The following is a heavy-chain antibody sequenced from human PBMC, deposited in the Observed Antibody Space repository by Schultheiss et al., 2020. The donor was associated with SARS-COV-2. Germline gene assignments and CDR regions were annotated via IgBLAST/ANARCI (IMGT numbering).Heavy chain of an antibody. Sequence: GGSLRLSCAASGFTFSSYSMNWVRQAPGKGLEWVSSFGGPGAGAHYADSVKGRFTVSKDNSKNALLLQMNSLRAEDTAIYYCAKSRIMATYYYYGMDVWGQGTKVTVSS. J-gene: IGHJ6*02. CDR1: GFTFSSYS. CDR2: FGGPGAGA. D-gene: IGHD2-8*01. V-gene: IGHV3-23*01. CDR3: AKSRIMATYYYYGMDV.